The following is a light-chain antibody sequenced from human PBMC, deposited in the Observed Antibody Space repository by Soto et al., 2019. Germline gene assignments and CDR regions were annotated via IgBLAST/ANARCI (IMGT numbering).Light chain of an antibody. CDR2: GAF. V-gene: IGKV3-11*01. CDR3: QQRNIWPTVT. J-gene: IGKJ5*01. Sequence: EIVLTQSPATLSLSPGERATLSCMASPSVTNYLAWYQQKPGQAPRLIIYGAFNRATGIPARFSGSVSGTDFTLTISSLEPEDFAVYYGQQRNIWPTVTFGQGTRLEIK. CDR1: PSVTNY.